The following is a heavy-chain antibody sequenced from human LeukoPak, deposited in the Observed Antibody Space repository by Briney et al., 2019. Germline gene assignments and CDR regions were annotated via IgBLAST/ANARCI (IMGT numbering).Heavy chain of an antibody. J-gene: IGHJ4*02. D-gene: IGHD5-12*01. CDR3: ARHRSGWIASVATTDYDY. CDR2: IYYSGST. Sequence: PSETLSLTCTVSGGSISSYYWSWIRQPAGKGLEWIGYIYYSGSTNYNPSLKSRVTISVDTSKNQFSLKLSSVTAADTAVYYCARHRSGWIASVATTDYDYWGQGTLVTVSS. V-gene: IGHV4-59*08. CDR1: GGSISSYY.